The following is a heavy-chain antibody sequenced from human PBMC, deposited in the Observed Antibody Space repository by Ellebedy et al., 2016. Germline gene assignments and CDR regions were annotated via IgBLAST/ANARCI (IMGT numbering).Heavy chain of an antibody. CDR2: IYYSGST. V-gene: IGHV4-39*07. J-gene: IGHJ4*02. CDR1: GGSISSSSYY. CDR3: ARSTVVTPMGRYYFDY. D-gene: IGHD4-23*01. Sequence: SETLSLTXTVSGGSISSSSYYWGWIRQPPGKGLEWIGSIYYSGSTYYNPSLKSRVTISVDTSKNQFSLKLSSVTAADTAVYYCARSTVVTPMGRYYFDYWGQGTLVTVSS.